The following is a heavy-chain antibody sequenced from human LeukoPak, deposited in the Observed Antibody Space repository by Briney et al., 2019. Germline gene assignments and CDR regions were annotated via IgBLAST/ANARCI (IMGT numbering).Heavy chain of an antibody. CDR3: ARTLTYDSSGYYYEAFDI. J-gene: IGHJ3*02. CDR2: IIPIFGTA. D-gene: IGHD3-22*01. CDR1: GGTFSSYA. Sequence: GASVKVSCKASGGTFSSYAISWVRQAPGQGLEWMGGIIPIFGTANYAQKFQGRVTITTDESTSTAYMELSSLRSEDTAVCYCARTLTYDSSGYYYEAFDIWGQGTMVTVSS. V-gene: IGHV1-69*05.